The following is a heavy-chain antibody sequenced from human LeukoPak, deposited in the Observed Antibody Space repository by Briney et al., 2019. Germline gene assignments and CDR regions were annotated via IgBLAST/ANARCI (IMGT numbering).Heavy chain of an antibody. Sequence: PETLSLTCTVSGGSISSYFWSWIRQPPGKGLEWIGYIYYSGNTNYNPSLKSRVTISVDTSKNQSSLKLSSVTAADTAVYYCARVAGARFDPWGQGTLVTVSS. D-gene: IGHD1-26*01. V-gene: IGHV4-59*01. CDR1: GGSISSYF. CDR3: ARVAGARFDP. CDR2: IYYSGNT. J-gene: IGHJ5*02.